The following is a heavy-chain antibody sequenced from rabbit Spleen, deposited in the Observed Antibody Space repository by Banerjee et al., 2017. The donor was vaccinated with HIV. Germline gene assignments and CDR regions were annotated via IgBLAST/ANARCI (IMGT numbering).Heavy chain of an antibody. CDR1: GFSFSSGYW. CDR2: IYTGDSFT. CDR3: ARGIPYGYSGDTYPPYAMDL. Sequence: QQQLVESGGDLVQPEGSLTLTCTASGFSFSSGYWICWVRQAPGKGLEWIGCIYTGDSFTDYASWPKGRFTISKTPSTTVTLQMNSLTAADTATYFCARGIPYGYSGDTYPPYAMDLWGQGTLVTVS. D-gene: IGHD6-1*01. J-gene: IGHJ6*01. V-gene: IGHV1S45*01.